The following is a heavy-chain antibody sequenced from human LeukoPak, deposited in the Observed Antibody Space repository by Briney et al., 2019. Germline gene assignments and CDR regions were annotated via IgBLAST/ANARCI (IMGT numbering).Heavy chain of an antibody. CDR2: IRYDGSKK. Sequence: GGSLRLSCVASGFTFSSYGMHWVRQAPGKGLEWVAFIRYDGSKKYYADSVKGRFTISRDNSKNTLYLQMNSLRAEDTAVYYCAKVGHYYDSSGLSFDYWGQGTLVTVSS. CDR3: AKVGHYYDSSGLSFDY. D-gene: IGHD3-22*01. V-gene: IGHV3-30*02. CDR1: GFTFSSYG. J-gene: IGHJ4*02.